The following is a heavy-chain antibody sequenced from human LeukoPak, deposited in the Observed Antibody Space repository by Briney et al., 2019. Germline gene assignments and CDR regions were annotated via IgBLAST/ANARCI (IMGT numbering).Heavy chain of an antibody. CDR3: TRERKSGIAAFDY. V-gene: IGHV3-33*01. J-gene: IGHJ4*02. CDR2: IWYDGINK. CDR1: GFTFSTYG. D-gene: IGHD6-13*01. Sequence: PGRSLRLSCAASGFTFSTYGMHWVRQAPGKGLEWVAVIWYDGINKFHADSVKGRFTISRDNSKNTVYLQVNSLRAEDTAVYYCTRERKSGIAAFDYWGQGTLVTVSS.